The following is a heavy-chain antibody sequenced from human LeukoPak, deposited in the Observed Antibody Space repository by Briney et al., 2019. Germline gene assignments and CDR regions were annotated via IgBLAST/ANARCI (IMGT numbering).Heavy chain of an antibody. D-gene: IGHD5-18*01. Sequence: PSETLSLTCTVSGGSISSYYWGWIRQPPGKGLEWIGSIYYSGSTYYNPSLTSRVTISVDTSKNQFSLKLSSVTAADTAVYYCATMDTAMVNYWGQGTLVTVSS. CDR1: GGSISSYY. V-gene: IGHV4-39*01. CDR2: IYYSGST. CDR3: ATMDTAMVNY. J-gene: IGHJ4*02.